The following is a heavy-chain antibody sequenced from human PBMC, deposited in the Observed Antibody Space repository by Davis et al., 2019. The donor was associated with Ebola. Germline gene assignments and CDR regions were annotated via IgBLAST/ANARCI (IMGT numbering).Heavy chain of an antibody. V-gene: IGHV1-18*01. Sequence: ASVKVSCKASGYTFTSYGISWVRQAPGQGLEWMGWISAYNGNTNYAQKLQGRVTMTTDTSTSTAYMELRSLRSDDTAMYYCARDRQLLWFGESLSGMDVWGQGTTVTVSS. CDR1: GYTFTSYG. CDR3: ARDRQLLWFGESLSGMDV. J-gene: IGHJ6*02. D-gene: IGHD3-10*01. CDR2: ISAYNGNT.